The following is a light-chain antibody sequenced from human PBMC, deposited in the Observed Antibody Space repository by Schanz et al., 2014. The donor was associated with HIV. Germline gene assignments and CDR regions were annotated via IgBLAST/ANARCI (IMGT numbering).Light chain of an antibody. J-gene: IGLJ1*01. V-gene: IGLV2-14*03. Sequence: QSALTQPASVSGSPGQSITISCTGTSSDVGTYDYVSWYQQHPGKAPKLMIYDVSYRPLGVSNRFSGSKSGNTASLTISGLQAEDEADYFCSSYTSSLTRVFGTGTKLTVL. CDR1: SSDVGTYDY. CDR3: SSYTSSLTRV. CDR2: DVS.